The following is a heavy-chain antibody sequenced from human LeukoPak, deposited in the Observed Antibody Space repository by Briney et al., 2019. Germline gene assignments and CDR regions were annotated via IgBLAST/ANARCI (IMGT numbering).Heavy chain of an antibody. Sequence: SQTLSLTCTVSGGSISSGDYYWSWIRQPPGKGLEWIGYIYYSGSTYYNPSLKSRVTISVDTSKNQFSLKLSSVTAADTAVYYCARAVLPLRFLEWLVDYFDYWGQGTLVTVSS. V-gene: IGHV4-30-4*08. D-gene: IGHD3-3*01. CDR1: GGSISSGDYY. CDR3: ARAVLPLRFLEWLVDYFDY. CDR2: IYYSGST. J-gene: IGHJ4*02.